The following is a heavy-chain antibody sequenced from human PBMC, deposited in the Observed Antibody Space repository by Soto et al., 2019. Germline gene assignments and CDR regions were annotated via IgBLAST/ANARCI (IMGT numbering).Heavy chain of an antibody. V-gene: IGHV1-46*01. CDR3: ARDGGAAGFDY. J-gene: IGHJ4*02. CDR2: ISSSGGYT. CDR1: GYTFSSYY. D-gene: IGHD3-16*01. Sequence: ASVKVSCKASGYTFSSYYVHWVRQAPGQGLEWMGIISSSGGYTTYAQKFQGRVTMTSDTSTSTVHMDLSSLRSDDSAVYYCARDGGAAGFDYWGQGXLVTVSS.